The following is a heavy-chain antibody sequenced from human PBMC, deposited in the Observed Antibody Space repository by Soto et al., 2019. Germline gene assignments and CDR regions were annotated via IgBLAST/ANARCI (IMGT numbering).Heavy chain of an antibody. CDR3: ARGDGSGSYLGVTWFDP. V-gene: IGHV4-31*03. Sequence: QVQLQESGPGLVKPSQTLSLTCTVSGGSISSGIYYWSWIRQHPGKGLQWIGYIYYSGSTSYNPSLQSRVTMSVDTSKNQFSLKLSSVTAADTAVYYCARGDGSGSYLGVTWFDPWGQGTLVTVSS. D-gene: IGHD3-10*01. CDR1: GGSISSGIYY. CDR2: IYYSGST. J-gene: IGHJ5*02.